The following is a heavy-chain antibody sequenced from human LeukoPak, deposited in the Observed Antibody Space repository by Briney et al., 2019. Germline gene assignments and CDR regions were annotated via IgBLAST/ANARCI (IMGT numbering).Heavy chain of an antibody. CDR3: AREGPKRDILTGSLIQSMDV. D-gene: IGHD3-9*01. Sequence: GASVKVSCKASGYTFTGYYMHWVRQAPGQGLEWMGWFNPNSGGTNYAQKFQGWVTMTRDTSISTAYMELSRLRSDDTAVYYCAREGPKRDILTGSLIQSMDVWGQGTTVTVSS. CDR1: GYTFTGYY. CDR2: FNPNSGGT. V-gene: IGHV1-2*04. J-gene: IGHJ6*02.